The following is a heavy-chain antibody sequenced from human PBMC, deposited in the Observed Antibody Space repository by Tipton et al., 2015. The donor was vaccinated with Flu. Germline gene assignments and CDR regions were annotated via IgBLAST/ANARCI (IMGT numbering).Heavy chain of an antibody. J-gene: IGHJ6*02. V-gene: IGHV4-31*03. Sequence: LSLTCTVSGDSVSNSDYYWNWIRQEPGKGLEWIGHIDFSGSTHYNPSLKSRLTISIDTSKNQFSLRLNGVTGADTAVYYCAREGPYFYGMDVWGQGP. CDR2: IDFSGST. CDR3: AREGPYFYGMDV. CDR1: GDSVSNSDYY.